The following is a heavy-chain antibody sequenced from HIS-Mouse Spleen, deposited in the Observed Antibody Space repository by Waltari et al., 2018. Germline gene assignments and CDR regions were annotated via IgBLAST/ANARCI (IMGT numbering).Heavy chain of an antibody. CDR2: INHSGST. CDR3: ARGRFHSWNDAFDI. Sequence: QVQLQQWGAGLLKPSETLSLTCAVYGGSFSGYYWSWIRQPPGKGLEWIGEINHSGSTNYNPSLKRRVTISVDTSKNQFSLKLSSVTAADTAVYYCARGRFHSWNDAFDIWGQGTMVTVSS. D-gene: IGHD1-1*01. J-gene: IGHJ3*02. V-gene: IGHV4-34*01. CDR1: GGSFSGYY.